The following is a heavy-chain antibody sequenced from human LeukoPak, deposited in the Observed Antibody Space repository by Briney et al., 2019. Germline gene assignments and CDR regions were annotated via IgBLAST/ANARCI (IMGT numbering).Heavy chain of an antibody. V-gene: IGHV3-30*02. CDR2: IRYDGSNK. CDR3: AKALGEYYYYYMDV. CDR1: GFTFSSYG. J-gene: IGHJ6*03. D-gene: IGHD3-10*01. Sequence: GGSLRLSCAASGFTFSSYGMHWVRQAPGKGLEWVAFIRYDGSNKYYADSVKGRFTISRDNSKNTLYLQMNSLRAEDTAVYYCAKALGEYYYYYMDVWGKGTTVTVSS.